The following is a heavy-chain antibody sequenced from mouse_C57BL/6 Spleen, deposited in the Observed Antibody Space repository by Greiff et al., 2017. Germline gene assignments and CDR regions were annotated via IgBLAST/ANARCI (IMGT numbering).Heavy chain of an antibody. V-gene: IGHV3-6*01. D-gene: IGHD3-2*02. CDR2: ISYDGSN. CDR1: GYSITSGYY. CDR3: ARRTAQAWFAY. Sequence: DVQLQESGPGLVKPSQSLSLTCSVTGYSITSGYYWNWIRQFPGNKLEWMGYISYDGSNNYNPSLKNRISITRDTSKNQFYLKLNSVTTEDTATYYCARRTAQAWFAYWGQGTLVTVSA. J-gene: IGHJ3*01.